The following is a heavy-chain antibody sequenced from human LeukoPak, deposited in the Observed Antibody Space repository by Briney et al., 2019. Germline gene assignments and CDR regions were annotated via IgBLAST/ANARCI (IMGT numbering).Heavy chain of an antibody. V-gene: IGHV3-21*01. D-gene: IGHD2-2*01. Sequence: KPGGSQRLSCAASGFTFSSYSMNWVRQAPGKGLEWVSSISSSSSYIYYADSVKGRFTISRDNAKNSLYLQMNSLRAEDTAVYYCARDRDEVEYQLPMFGYWGQGTLVTVSS. CDR3: ARDRDEVEYQLPMFGY. J-gene: IGHJ4*02. CDR2: ISSSSSYI. CDR1: GFTFSSYS.